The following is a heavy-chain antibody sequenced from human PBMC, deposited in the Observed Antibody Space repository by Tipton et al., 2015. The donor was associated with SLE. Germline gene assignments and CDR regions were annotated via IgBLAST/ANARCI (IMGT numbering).Heavy chain of an antibody. D-gene: IGHD3-10*01. CDR1: GGSFSGYY. Sequence: TLSLTCAVYGGSFSGYYWSWIRQPPGKGLEWIGEINHSGSTNYNPSLKSRVTISVDTSKNQVSLKLSSVTAADTAVYYCARGRYGSGYFDYWGQGILVTVSS. CDR3: ARGRYGSGYFDY. CDR2: INHSGST. J-gene: IGHJ4*02. V-gene: IGHV4-34*01.